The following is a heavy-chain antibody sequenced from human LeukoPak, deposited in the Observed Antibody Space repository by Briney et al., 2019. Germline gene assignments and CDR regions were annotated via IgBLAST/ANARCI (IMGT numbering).Heavy chain of an antibody. CDR2: IKQDGSEK. Sequence: GGSLRLSCAASGFTFSSYWMSWVRQAPGKGLEWVANIKQDGSEKYYVDSVKGRFTISRDNAKNSLYLQMNSLRAEDTAVYYCARDRTNYYSGSYYGSAFDIWGQGTMVTVSS. J-gene: IGHJ3*02. V-gene: IGHV3-7*01. CDR1: GFTFSSYW. D-gene: IGHD1-26*01. CDR3: ARDRTNYYSGSYYGSAFDI.